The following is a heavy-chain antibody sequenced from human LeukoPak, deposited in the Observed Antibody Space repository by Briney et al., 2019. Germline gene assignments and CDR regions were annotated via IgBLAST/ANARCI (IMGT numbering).Heavy chain of an antibody. V-gene: IGHV4-59*01. D-gene: IGHD1-26*01. Sequence: PSGTLSLTCTVSGGSISSYYWSWIRQPPGKGLEWIGYIYYSGSTNYNPSLKSRVTISVDTSKNQFSLKLSSVTAADTAVYYCARDPASGSYFPYGYFDLWGRGTLVTVSS. CDR3: ARDPASGSYFPYGYFDL. J-gene: IGHJ2*01. CDR1: GGSISSYY. CDR2: IYYSGST.